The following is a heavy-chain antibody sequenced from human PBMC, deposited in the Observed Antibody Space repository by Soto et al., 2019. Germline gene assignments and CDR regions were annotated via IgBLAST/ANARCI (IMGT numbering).Heavy chain of an antibody. J-gene: IGHJ4*02. CDR1: GYTFTSYD. V-gene: IGHV1-8*01. D-gene: IGHD3-3*01. CDR3: ARGQSYYDFWSGYFTDY. CDR2: MNPNSGNT. Sequence: ASVKVSCKASGYTFTSYDINWVRQATGQGLEWMGWMNPNSGNTGYAQKFQGRVTMTRNTSISTACMELSSLRSEDTAVYYCARGQSYYDFWSGYFTDYWGQGTLVTVSS.